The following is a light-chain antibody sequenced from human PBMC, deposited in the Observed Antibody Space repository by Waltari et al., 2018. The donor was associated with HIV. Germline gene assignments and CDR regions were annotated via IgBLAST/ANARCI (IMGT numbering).Light chain of an antibody. CDR1: ALPTNY. V-gene: IGLV3-10*01. Sequence: SYELTQPPSVSVSPGQTARITCSGSALPTNYAYWYQQKSGQAPVLVIYEDSKRPSGIPERFSGSSSGTVATLTISGAQVEDESDYYCYSTDTSGHHRVFGGGTKLTVL. J-gene: IGLJ2*01. CDR2: EDS. CDR3: YSTDTSGHHRV.